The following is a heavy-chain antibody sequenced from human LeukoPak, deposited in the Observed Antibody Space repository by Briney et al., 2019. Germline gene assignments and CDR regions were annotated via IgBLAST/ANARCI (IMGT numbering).Heavy chain of an antibody. CDR1: GFTFSSYW. Sequence: PGGSLRLSCAASGFTFSSYWMSWVRQAPGKGLEWVANIKQDGSEKYYVDSVKGRFTISRDNAKNSLYLRMNSLRAEDTAVYYCASLSGDIVVVPAALETGDYWGQGTLVTVSS. CDR2: IKQDGSEK. CDR3: ASLSGDIVVVPAALETGDY. J-gene: IGHJ4*02. V-gene: IGHV3-7*01. D-gene: IGHD2-2*01.